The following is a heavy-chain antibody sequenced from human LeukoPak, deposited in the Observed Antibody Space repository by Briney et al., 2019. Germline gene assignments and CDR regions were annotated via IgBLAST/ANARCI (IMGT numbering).Heavy chain of an antibody. V-gene: IGHV1-58*01. J-gene: IGHJ4*02. CDR1: GFTFTSSA. Sequence: TSVKVSCKASGFTFTSSAVQWVRRARGQRLEWIGWIVVGSGNTNYAQKFQERVTITRDMSTSQAYMELSSLRSEDTAVYYCAVSGIAAAGKGEVGFDYWGQGTLVTVSS. CDR2: IVVGSGNT. D-gene: IGHD6-13*01. CDR3: AVSGIAAAGKGEVGFDY.